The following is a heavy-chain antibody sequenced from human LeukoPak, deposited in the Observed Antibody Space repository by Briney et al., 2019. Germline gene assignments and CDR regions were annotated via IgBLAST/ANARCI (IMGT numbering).Heavy chain of an antibody. Sequence: SETLSLTCTVSGGSISSSGYYWGWIRQPPGKGLEWIASIYYSGSTYYNPSLKSRVSMSVDKSRNQFSLNLTSVTAADTAVYYCARDPAAANMEGVFLDYWGQGTLVTVSS. CDR1: GGSISSSGYY. V-gene: IGHV4-39*07. CDR3: ARDPAAANMEGVFLDY. CDR2: IYYSGST. D-gene: IGHD6-13*01. J-gene: IGHJ4*02.